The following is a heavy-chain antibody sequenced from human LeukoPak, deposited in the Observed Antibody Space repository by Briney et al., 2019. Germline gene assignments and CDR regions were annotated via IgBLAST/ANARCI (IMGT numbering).Heavy chain of an antibody. CDR2: ISGSGGST. Sequence: GGSLRLSCAASGFTFSSYAMSWVRQAPGWGLEWVSAISGSGGSTYYADSVKGRFTISRDNSKNTLYLQMNSLRAEDTAVYYCAKGYCSSTSCFYDYWGQGTLVTVSS. J-gene: IGHJ4*02. V-gene: IGHV3-23*01. D-gene: IGHD2-2*01. CDR1: GFTFSSYA. CDR3: AKGYCSSTSCFYDY.